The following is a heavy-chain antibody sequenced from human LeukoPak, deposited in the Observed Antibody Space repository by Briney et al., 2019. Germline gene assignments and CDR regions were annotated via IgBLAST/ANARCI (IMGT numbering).Heavy chain of an antibody. J-gene: IGHJ4*02. D-gene: IGHD2-15*01. CDR3: ASGGFKLDY. CDR1: GSTFTGHY. V-gene: IGHV1-2*02. CDR2: IDPNSGVT. Sequence: GSSVKVSCKASGSTFTGHYMHWVRQAPGQGLEWMGWIDPNSGVTNYAQRFQARVTMTRDTSISTAYMELSSLRSDDTAVYYCASGGFKLDYWGQGTLVTVSS.